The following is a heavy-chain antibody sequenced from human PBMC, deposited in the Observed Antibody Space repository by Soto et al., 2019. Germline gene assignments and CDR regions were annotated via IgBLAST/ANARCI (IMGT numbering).Heavy chain of an antibody. CDR3: VKGRNWASGSDY. V-gene: IGHV3-11*05. Sequence: PGGSLRLSCAASGFTFSDYYMSWIRQAPGKGLEWVSYINSRSSSTNYADSVKGRFTISRGNAKNLLYLQMSSLTVEDTAVYYCVKGRNWASGSDYRGQGTLVTVSS. D-gene: IGHD7-27*01. CDR2: INSRSSST. CDR1: GFTFSDYY. J-gene: IGHJ4*02.